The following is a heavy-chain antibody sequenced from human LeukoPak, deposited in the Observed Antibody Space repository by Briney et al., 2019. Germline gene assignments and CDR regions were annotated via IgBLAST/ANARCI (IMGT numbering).Heavy chain of an antibody. CDR3: AKAYGSNGYFQLPIDC. Sequence: GGSLRLSCAASGFTFNSYGMHWVRQAPGKGLEWVAFIQYDGSNKYNADSVKGRFTIFRDNSKNTLYLQMNTLRHEDTAVYYCAKAYGSNGYFQLPIDCWGQGTLVTVSS. V-gene: IGHV3-30*02. J-gene: IGHJ4*02. CDR1: GFTFNSYG. D-gene: IGHD3-22*01. CDR2: IQYDGSNK.